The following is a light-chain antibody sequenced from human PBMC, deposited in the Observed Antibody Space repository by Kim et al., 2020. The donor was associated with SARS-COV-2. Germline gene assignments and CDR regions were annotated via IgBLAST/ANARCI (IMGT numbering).Light chain of an antibody. CDR1: QSVSSN. Sequence: EIVMTQSPATLSVSPGERATLSCRASQSVSSNLAWYQQKPGQAPRLLIYGASNRATGIPARFSGSGSGTEFTLTISSLQSEDFAVYYCQQYNNWPPGTFGQGTKVDIK. V-gene: IGKV3-15*01. CDR2: GAS. CDR3: QQYNNWPPGT. J-gene: IGKJ1*01.